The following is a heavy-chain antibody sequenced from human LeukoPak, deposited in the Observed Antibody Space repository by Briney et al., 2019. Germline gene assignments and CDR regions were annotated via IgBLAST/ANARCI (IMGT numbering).Heavy chain of an antibody. CDR3: AKGHYYDSSGPFNIFDY. CDR2: ISWNSGSI. CDR1: GFTFDDYA. D-gene: IGHD3-22*01. J-gene: IGHJ4*02. Sequence: GGSLRFSCAASGFTFDDYAMHWVRQAPGKGLEWVSGISWNSGSIGYADSVKGRFTISRDNAKNSLYLQMNSLRAEDTALYYCAKGHYYDSSGPFNIFDYWGQGTLVTVSS. V-gene: IGHV3-9*01.